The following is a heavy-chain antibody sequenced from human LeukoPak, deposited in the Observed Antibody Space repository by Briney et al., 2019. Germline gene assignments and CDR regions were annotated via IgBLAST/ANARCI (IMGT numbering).Heavy chain of an antibody. V-gene: IGHV4-59*08. CDR3: ARHDSSSWYGNQYYFDY. J-gene: IGHJ4*02. CDR1: GGSISSYY. D-gene: IGHD6-13*01. Sequence: PSETLSLTCTVSGGSISSYYWSWIRQPPGKGLEWIGYIYYSGSTNYNPSLKSRVTISVDTSKNQFSLKLSSVTAADTAVYYCARHDSSSWYGNQYYFDYWGQGTLVTVSS. CDR2: IYYSGST.